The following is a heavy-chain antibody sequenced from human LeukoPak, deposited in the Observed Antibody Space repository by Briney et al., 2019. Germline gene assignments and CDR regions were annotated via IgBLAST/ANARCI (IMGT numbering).Heavy chain of an antibody. CDR3: ARVRGGDSGYEKSFDP. J-gene: IGHJ5*02. D-gene: IGHD5-12*01. CDR1: GGSISSSNW. Sequence: SETLSLTCAVSGGSISSSNWWSWVRQPPGKGLEWIGEIYHSGSTNYDPSLKSRVTISVDKSKNQFSLQLNSVTPEDTAVYYCARVRGGDSGYEKSFDPWGQGTLVTVSS. V-gene: IGHV4-4*02. CDR2: IYHSGST.